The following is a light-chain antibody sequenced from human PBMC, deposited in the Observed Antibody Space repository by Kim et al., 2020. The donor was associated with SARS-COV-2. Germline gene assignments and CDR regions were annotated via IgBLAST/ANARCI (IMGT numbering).Light chain of an antibody. V-gene: IGKV3-11*01. J-gene: IGKJ4*01. CDR2: DTS. CDR1: RSIGGQ. CDR3: QQRADWPLT. Sequence: LSPGEGDTLFCRASRSIGGQLGWYQQKPGQAPRLLIFDTSNRAAGIPARFSGSGSGTDFALTINSLEPEDFAIYFCQQRADWPLTFGGGTKVDIK.